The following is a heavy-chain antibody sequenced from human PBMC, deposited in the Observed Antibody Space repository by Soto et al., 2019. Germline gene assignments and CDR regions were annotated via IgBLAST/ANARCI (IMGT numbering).Heavy chain of an antibody. J-gene: IGHJ5*02. V-gene: IGHV1-69*01. Sequence: QVQLVQSGAEVKKPGSSVKVSCKASGGTFSSYAISWVRQAPGQGLEWMGGITPIFGTANYAQKFQGRVTITADESTSTAYMELSSLRSEDTAVYYWASVCSGGSCYGWFWFDPWGQGTLVTVSS. D-gene: IGHD2-15*01. CDR1: GGTFSSYA. CDR3: ASVCSGGSCYGWFWFDP. CDR2: ITPIFGTA.